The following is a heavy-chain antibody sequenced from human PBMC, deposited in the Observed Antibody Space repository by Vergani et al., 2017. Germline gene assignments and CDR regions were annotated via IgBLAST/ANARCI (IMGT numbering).Heavy chain of an antibody. CDR2: IQYDGSDI. J-gene: IGHJ4*02. V-gene: IGHV3-30*02. CDR1: GFSVSNSG. CDR3: AKDKHYYDSSGIFDY. D-gene: IGHD3-22*01. Sequence: QVQLVESGGGVVQPGGSLRLSCVASGFSVSNSGMHWVRQTPGKGLEWVAFIQYDGSDIFYADFVEGRFTISRDNAKNSLYLQMNSLRAEDMALYYCAKDKHYYDSSGIFDYWGQGTLVTVSS.